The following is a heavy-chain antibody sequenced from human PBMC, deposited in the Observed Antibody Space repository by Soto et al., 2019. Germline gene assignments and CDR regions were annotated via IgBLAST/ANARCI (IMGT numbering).Heavy chain of an antibody. J-gene: IGHJ3*02. CDR3: AHNIEGIDYFWSADAFDI. D-gene: IGHD3-3*01. CDR1: GFTFSSYA. Sequence: GGSLRLSCAASGFTFSSYAMSWVRQAPGKGLEWVSAISGSGGSTYYADSVKGRFTISRDNSKNTLYLQMNSLRAEDTAVYYCAHNIEGIDYFWSADAFDIWGQGTMVTVSS. V-gene: IGHV3-23*01. CDR2: ISGSGGST.